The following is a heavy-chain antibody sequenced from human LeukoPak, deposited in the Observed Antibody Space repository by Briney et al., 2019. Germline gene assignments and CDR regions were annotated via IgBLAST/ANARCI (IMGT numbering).Heavy chain of an antibody. CDR3: AKDRPFGSGSFYGMFDH. CDR1: GFGFRDYA. Sequence: GGSLRLSCVVSGFGFRDYAMSWVRQAPGKGLEWVSGKSGNGGMTYYSDSAKGRLTISRDNSKNTQIPQIDRLRGEGTAVYYWAKDRPFGSGSFYGMFDHWGQGSLVTVSS. J-gene: IGHJ4*02. D-gene: IGHD3-10*01. CDR2: KSGNGGMT. V-gene: IGHV3-23*01.